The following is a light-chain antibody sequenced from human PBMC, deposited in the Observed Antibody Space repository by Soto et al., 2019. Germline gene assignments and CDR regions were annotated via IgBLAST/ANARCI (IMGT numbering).Light chain of an antibody. J-gene: IGKJ1*01. CDR1: QSVSSK. CDR3: QQYNSWLWT. CDR2: GAS. Sequence: EIVMTQSPATLSVSPGEGATLSCRASQSVSSKLAWHQQQPGQAPRLLIYGASTRATGIPARFSGSGSGTEFTLIISSLQSEDSAVYYCQQYNSWLWTFGQGTKVEIK. V-gene: IGKV3-15*01.